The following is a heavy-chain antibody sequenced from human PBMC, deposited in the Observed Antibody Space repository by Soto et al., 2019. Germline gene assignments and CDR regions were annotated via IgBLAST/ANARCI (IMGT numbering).Heavy chain of an antibody. CDR1: GGSISSGDYY. D-gene: IGHD2-2*01. J-gene: IGHJ5*02. Sequence: SETLSLTCTVSGGSISSGDYYWSWIRQPPGKGLEWIGYIYYSGSTYYNPSLKSRVTISVDTSKNQFSLKLSSVTAADTAVYYCTTDRLIVVVPAANRFDPWGQGTLVTVSS. CDR2: IYYSGST. V-gene: IGHV4-30-4*01. CDR3: TTDRLIVVVPAANRFDP.